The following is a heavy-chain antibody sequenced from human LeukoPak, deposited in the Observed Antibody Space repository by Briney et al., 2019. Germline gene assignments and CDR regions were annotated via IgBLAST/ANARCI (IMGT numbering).Heavy chain of an antibody. Sequence: GGSLRLSCAASGFTFSSHSMNWVRQAPGKGLEWVSYISSSSSTIYYADPVKGRFTISRDNAKNSLYLQMNSLRAEDTAVYYCARKGNSSGSNYYFDYWGQGTLVTVSS. V-gene: IGHV3-48*04. J-gene: IGHJ4*02. D-gene: IGHD3-22*01. CDR3: ARKGNSSGSNYYFDY. CDR1: GFTFSSHS. CDR2: ISSSSSTI.